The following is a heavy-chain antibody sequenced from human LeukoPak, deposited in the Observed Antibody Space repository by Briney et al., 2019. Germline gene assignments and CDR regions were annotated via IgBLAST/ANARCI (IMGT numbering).Heavy chain of an antibody. J-gene: IGHJ4*02. CDR3: ARDHGYSYGSPHFDY. D-gene: IGHD5-18*01. V-gene: IGHV3-11*01. Sequence: GGSLRLSCAAPGFTFSDYYMSWIRQAPGKGLEWVSYISSSGSTIYYADSVKGRFTIPRDNAKNSLYLQMNSLRAEDTAVYYCARDHGYSYGSPHFDYWGQGTLVTVSS. CDR2: ISSSGSTI. CDR1: GFTFSDYY.